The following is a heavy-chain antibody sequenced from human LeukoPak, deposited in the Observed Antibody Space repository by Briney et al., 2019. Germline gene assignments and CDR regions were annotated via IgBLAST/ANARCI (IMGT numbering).Heavy chain of an antibody. D-gene: IGHD6-19*01. CDR3: ARDRYGAVAGHGGFDY. Sequence: GGSLRLSCAASGFSLSNYWMYWVRQAPGKGLVWVSRINSDGSRPNYADSVQGRFSISRDNAKNTLYLQMNSLRAEDTAVYYCARDRYGAVAGHGGFDYWGQGTLVTVSS. CDR1: GFSLSNYW. CDR2: INSDGSRP. J-gene: IGHJ4*02. V-gene: IGHV3-74*01.